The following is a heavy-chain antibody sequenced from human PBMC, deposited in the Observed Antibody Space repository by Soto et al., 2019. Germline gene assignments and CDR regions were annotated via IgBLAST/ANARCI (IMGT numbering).Heavy chain of an antibody. Sequence: GYIYYSGSTNYNPSLKSRVTISVDTSKNQFSLKLSSVTAADTAVYYCARDVSTGWLEPYYYYGMDVWGQGTTVTVSS. CDR3: ARDVSTGWLEPYYYYGMDV. J-gene: IGHJ6*02. D-gene: IGHD3-22*01. V-gene: IGHV4-59*01. CDR2: IYYSGST.